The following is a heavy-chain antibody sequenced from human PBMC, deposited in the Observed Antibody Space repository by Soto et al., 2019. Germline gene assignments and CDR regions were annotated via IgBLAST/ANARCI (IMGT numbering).Heavy chain of an antibody. CDR2: IDASDSYT. V-gene: IGHV5-10-1*01. Sequence: PGESLKISCQGSGYMLTNYSINWVRQVSGGDLEWLGRIDASDSYTKYNPSFQGHVTISADKSTRTAYMQWRSLRASDTAVYYCASHNFFCGGDCNSDGMDVWGQGSTVIVSS. CDR1: GYMLTNYS. J-gene: IGHJ6*02. CDR3: ASHNFFCGGDCNSDGMDV. D-gene: IGHD2-21*02.